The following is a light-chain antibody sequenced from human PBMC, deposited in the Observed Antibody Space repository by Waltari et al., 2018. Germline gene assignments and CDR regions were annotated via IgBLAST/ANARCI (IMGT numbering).Light chain of an antibody. CDR3: QQYYSTPPYT. V-gene: IGKV1-12*01. Sequence: DIQMTQSPSSVSASVGDRVTLTCRASQGISSRLAWYQQKPGKAPKLLIYDASSLHSGVPSRFSGSGSGTDFTLIIRSLQAEDVAVYYCQQYYSTPPYTFGQGTKLEIK. CDR1: QGISSR. J-gene: IGKJ2*01. CDR2: DAS.